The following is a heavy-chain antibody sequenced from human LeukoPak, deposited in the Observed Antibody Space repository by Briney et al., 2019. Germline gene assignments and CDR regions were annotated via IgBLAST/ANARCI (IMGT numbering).Heavy chain of an antibody. CDR3: TSVVVSLFDY. J-gene: IGHJ4*02. D-gene: IGHD2-15*01. V-gene: IGHV3-74*01. CDR2: INSDGSST. CDR1: GFTFSSYW. Sequence: GGSLRLSCAASGFTFSSYWMHWVRQAPGKGLVWVSCINSDGSSTTYADSVKGRFTISRDNAKNTLYLQMNSLRAEDTAVYYCTSVVVSLFDYWGQGTLVTVSS.